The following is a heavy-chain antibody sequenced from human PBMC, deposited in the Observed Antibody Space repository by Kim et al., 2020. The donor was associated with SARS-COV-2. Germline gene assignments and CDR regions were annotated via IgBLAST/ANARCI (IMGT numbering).Heavy chain of an antibody. CDR3: AKDLGGYGGIGLFDY. D-gene: IGHD4-17*01. J-gene: IGHJ4*02. CDR2: ISGSGGST. V-gene: IGHV3-23*01. Sequence: GGSLRLSCAASGFTFSSYAMSWVRQAPGKGLEWVSAISGSGGSTYYADSVKGRFTISRDNSKNTLYLQMNSLRAEDTAVYYCAKDLGGYGGIGLFDYWGQGTLVTVSS. CDR1: GFTFSSYA.